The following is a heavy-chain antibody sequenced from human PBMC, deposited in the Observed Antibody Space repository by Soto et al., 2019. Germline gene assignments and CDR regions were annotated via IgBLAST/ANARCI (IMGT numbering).Heavy chain of an antibody. D-gene: IGHD3-3*01. CDR3: ARLDLNYDFWSGSVGDY. Sequence: QVQLQESGPGLVKPSQTLSLTCTVSGGSISSGGYYWSWIRQHPGKGLEWIGYIYYSGSTYYNPSLKSRVTQSGDTSKNQFSLKLSSVTAADTAVYYCARLDLNYDFWSGSVGDYWGQGTLVTVSS. CDR1: GGSISSGGYY. V-gene: IGHV4-31*03. CDR2: IYYSGST. J-gene: IGHJ4*02.